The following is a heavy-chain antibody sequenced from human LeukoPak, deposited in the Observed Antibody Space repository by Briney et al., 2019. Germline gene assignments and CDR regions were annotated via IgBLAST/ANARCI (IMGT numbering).Heavy chain of an antibody. CDR1: GGSISSGSYH. V-gene: IGHV4-61*02. D-gene: IGHD3-3*01. CDR3: ARRDYDFWSGPANNFDY. CDR2: IYTGGST. Sequence: SQTLSLTCTVSGGSISSGSYHWSWIRQPAGKGLEWIGRIYTGGSTNYNPSLKSRVTISVDTSKNQFSLKLSSVTAADTAVYYCARRDYDFWSGPANNFDYWGQGTLVTVSS. J-gene: IGHJ4*02.